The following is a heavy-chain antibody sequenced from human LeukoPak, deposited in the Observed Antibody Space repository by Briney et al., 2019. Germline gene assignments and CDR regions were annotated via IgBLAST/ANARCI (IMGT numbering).Heavy chain of an antibody. CDR1: GGSISSYY. CDR2: IYTSGST. V-gene: IGHV4-4*07. CDR3: ARDRRAGLLYYYMDV. D-gene: IGHD1-26*01. Sequence: SETLSLTCTVSGGSISSYYWSWIRQPAGKGLEWIGRIYTSGSTNYNPFLKSRVTMSVDTSKNQFSLKLSSVTAADTAVYYCARDRRAGLLYYYMDVWGKGTTVTVSS. J-gene: IGHJ6*03.